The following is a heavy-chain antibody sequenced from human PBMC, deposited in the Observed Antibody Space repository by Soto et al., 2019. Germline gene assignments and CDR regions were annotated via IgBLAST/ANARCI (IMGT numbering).Heavy chain of an antibody. CDR3: VACADCSLYSNCGLDA. D-gene: IGHD2-21*02. Sequence: VQLVESGGGLVRPGGSLRLSCAASGFIFGNYWMSWVRQAPGKGLEWVAYIKDDGSEKYYVDSVKGRFTISRGNARNTLDLQMNSLRVEDTAVYYCVACADCSLYSNCGLDAWGRGTTATVSS. J-gene: IGHJ6*02. CDR2: IKDDGSEK. V-gene: IGHV3-7*01. CDR1: GFIFGNYW.